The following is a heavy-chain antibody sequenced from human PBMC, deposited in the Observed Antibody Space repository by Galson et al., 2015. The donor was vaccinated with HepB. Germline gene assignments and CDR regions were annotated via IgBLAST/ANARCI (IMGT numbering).Heavy chain of an antibody. CDR3: ARGHYGDYPSYYYYGMDV. Sequence: QSGAEVKKPGESLKISCKASGGTFSSYAISWVRQAPGQGLEWMGGIIPILGTANYAQKFQGRVTITADESTSTAYMELSSLRSEDTAVYYCARGHYGDYPSYYYYGMDVWGQGTTVTVSS. D-gene: IGHD4-17*01. CDR2: IIPILGTA. J-gene: IGHJ6*02. CDR1: GGTFSSYA. V-gene: IGHV1-69*01.